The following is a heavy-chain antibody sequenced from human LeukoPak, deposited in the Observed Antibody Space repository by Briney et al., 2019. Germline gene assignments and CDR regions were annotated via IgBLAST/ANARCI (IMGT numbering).Heavy chain of an antibody. CDR1: GGSFSGYY. CDR3: AREGLVATIDY. Sequence: SETLSLTCVVYGGSFSGYYWSWIRQPPGKGLEWIGEINHSGSTNYNPSLKSRVTISVDTSKNQFSLKLSSVTAADTAVYYCAREGLVATIDYWGQGTLVTVSS. V-gene: IGHV4-34*01. CDR2: INHSGST. J-gene: IGHJ4*02. D-gene: IGHD5-12*01.